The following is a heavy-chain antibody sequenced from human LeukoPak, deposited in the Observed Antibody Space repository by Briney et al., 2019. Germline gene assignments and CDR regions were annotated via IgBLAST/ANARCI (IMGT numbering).Heavy chain of an antibody. J-gene: IGHJ4*02. CDR2: IYSGGRT. V-gene: IGHV3-66*01. D-gene: IGHD7-27*01. CDR3: ARDLNWETY. Sequence: GGSLRLSCAASGFTFSSYEMNWVRQAPGKGLEWVSVIYSGGRTYYADSVKGRFTISRDNSKNTLYLQMNSLRAEDTAVYYCARDLNWETYWGQGTLVSVSS. CDR1: GFTFSSYE.